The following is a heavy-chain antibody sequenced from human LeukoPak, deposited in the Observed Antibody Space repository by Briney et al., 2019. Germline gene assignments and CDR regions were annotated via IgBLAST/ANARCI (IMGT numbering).Heavy chain of an antibody. CDR1: GGSFSGYY. V-gene: IGHV4-34*01. CDR3: ARNQDTDFDY. Sequence: SETLSFTCAVYGGSFSGYYWSWIRQPPGKGLEWIGEINHSGSTNYNPSLKSRVTISVDTSKNQFSLKLSSVTAADTAVYYCARNQDTDFDYWGQGTLVTVSS. CDR2: INHSGST. J-gene: IGHJ4*02.